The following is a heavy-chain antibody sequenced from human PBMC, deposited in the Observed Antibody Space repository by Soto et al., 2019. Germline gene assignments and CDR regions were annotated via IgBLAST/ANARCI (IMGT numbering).Heavy chain of an antibody. Sequence: QVLLVQSGAEVKKPGASVKVSCKASGYTFTTYGINWVRQAPGQGLEWMGWVSPYNGDTTYAQKFQGRGTMNTDTSPRTAYMELRRLRSDDTAVYYCAREVGHMDGLGQGTTVTVSS. D-gene: IGHD2-2*01. CDR1: GYTFTTYG. CDR2: VSPYNGDT. J-gene: IGHJ6*02. CDR3: AREVGHMDG. V-gene: IGHV1-18*04.